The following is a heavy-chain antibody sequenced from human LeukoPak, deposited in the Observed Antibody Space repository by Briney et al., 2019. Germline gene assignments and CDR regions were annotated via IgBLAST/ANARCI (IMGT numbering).Heavy chain of an antibody. CDR2: ILYDGSNT. Sequence: AGGSLRLSCAASGFTFSSYWMSWVRQAPGKGLDWVAVILYDGSNTYYADSVKGRFTISRDNSKNTLYLQMNSLGAEDTALYYCARDGNSGYAHYLYYGMDVWGQGTTVTVSS. D-gene: IGHD5-12*01. J-gene: IGHJ6*02. CDR1: GFTFSSYW. CDR3: ARDGNSGYAHYLYYGMDV. V-gene: IGHV3-30-3*01.